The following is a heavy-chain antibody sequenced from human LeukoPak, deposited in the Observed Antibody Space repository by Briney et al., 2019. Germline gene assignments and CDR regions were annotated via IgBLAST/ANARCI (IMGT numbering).Heavy chain of an antibody. Sequence: ASVKVSCKASGYTFTSYDINWVRQATGQGLEWMGWMNPNSGNTGYAQKFQGRVTMTRNTSISTAYMELSSLRSEDTAVYYCARPPNYSNYGGDYYYYMDVWGKGTTVAVSS. V-gene: IGHV1-8*01. J-gene: IGHJ6*03. CDR2: MNPNSGNT. CDR3: ARPPNYSNYGGDYYYYMDV. D-gene: IGHD4-11*01. CDR1: GYTFTSYD.